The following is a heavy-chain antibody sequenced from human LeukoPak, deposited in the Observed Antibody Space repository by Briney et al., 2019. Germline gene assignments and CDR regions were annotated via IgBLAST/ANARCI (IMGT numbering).Heavy chain of an antibody. CDR2: ISWNSGSI. CDR3: AKDRLGAMLYFDY. CDR1: GFTFSSYG. V-gene: IGHV3-23*01. J-gene: IGHJ4*02. Sequence: GGTLRLSCAASGFTFSSYGMSWVRQAPGKGLEWVSGISWNSGSIGYADSVKGRFTISRDNSKNTLYLQMNSLRAEDTAVYYCAKDRLGAMLYFDYWGQGTLVTVSS. D-gene: IGHD1-26*01.